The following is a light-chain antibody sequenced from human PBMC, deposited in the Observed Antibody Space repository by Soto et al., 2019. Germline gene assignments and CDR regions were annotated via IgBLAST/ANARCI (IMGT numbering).Light chain of an antibody. CDR1: SSDVGSYNY. V-gene: IGLV2-14*01. Sequence: QSALTQPASVSGSPGQSITISCTGTSSDVGSYNYVSWYQQHPGKAPKLMIYDVSNRPSGVSNRFSGSKSGNTASLTISGLQAEDEADYYCSSYTGSSTLSVFGTGTTVNV. CDR3: SSYTGSSTLSV. CDR2: DVS. J-gene: IGLJ1*01.